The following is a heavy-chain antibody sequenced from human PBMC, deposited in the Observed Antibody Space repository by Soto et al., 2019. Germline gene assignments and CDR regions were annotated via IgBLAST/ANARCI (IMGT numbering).Heavy chain of an antibody. D-gene: IGHD3-10*01. CDR3: ARARGGYYYGSGSYRYYYYYYMDV. J-gene: IGHJ6*03. Sequence: ASVKVSCKASGYTFTSYAMHWVRQAPGQGLEWMGWMNPNSGNTGYAQKFQGRVTMTRNTSISTAYMELSSLRSEDTAVYYCARARGGYYYGSGSYRYYYYYYMDVWGKGTTVTVSS. V-gene: IGHV1-8*02. CDR1: GYTFTSYA. CDR2: MNPNSGNT.